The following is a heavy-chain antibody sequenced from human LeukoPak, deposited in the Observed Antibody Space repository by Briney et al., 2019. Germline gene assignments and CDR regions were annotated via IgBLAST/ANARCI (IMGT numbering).Heavy chain of an antibody. CDR1: GGSISSSYYY. Sequence: SETLSLTCTVSGGSISSSYYYWGWIRQPPGKGLEWIGYIYYSGSTYYNPSLKSRVTISVDTSKNQFSLKLSSVTAADTAVYYCARGYCSSTSCYYFGYWGQGTLVTVSS. CDR2: IYYSGST. CDR3: ARGYCSSTSCYYFGY. V-gene: IGHV4-31*03. D-gene: IGHD2-2*01. J-gene: IGHJ4*02.